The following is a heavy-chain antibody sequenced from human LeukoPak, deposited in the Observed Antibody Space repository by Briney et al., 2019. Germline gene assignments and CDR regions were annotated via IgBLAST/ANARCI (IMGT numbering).Heavy chain of an antibody. J-gene: IGHJ3*02. V-gene: IGHV3-48*03. CDR1: GFTFSSYE. CDR2: ISSSGSTI. CDR3: ARNPLGYCSGGSCYGDAFDI. Sequence: GGSLRLSCAASGFTFSSYEMNWVRQAPGKGLEWVSYISSSGSTIYYADSVKGRFTISRDNAKNSLYLQMNSLRAEDTAVYYYARNPLGYCSGGSCYGDAFDIWGQGTMVTVSS. D-gene: IGHD2-15*01.